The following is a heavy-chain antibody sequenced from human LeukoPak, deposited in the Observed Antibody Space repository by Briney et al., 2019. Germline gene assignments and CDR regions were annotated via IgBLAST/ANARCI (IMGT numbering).Heavy chain of an antibody. V-gene: IGHV3-53*01. CDR1: GFTVSSNY. CDR2: IYSGGST. J-gene: IGHJ6*02. Sequence: PGGSLRLSCAASGFTVSSNYMNWVRQAPGKGLEWVSVIYSGGSTYYADSVKGRFTISRDNSKNTLYLQMNSLKAEDTAVYYCARDLVPADYYYYGMDVWGQGTTVTVSS. CDR3: ARDLVPADYYYYGMDV. D-gene: IGHD2-2*01.